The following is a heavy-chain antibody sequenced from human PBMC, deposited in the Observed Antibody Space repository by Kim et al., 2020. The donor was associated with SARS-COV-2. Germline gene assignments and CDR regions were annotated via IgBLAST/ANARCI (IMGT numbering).Heavy chain of an antibody. CDR1: GFTFSSYA. V-gene: IGHV3-23*01. Sequence: GGSLRLSCAASGFTFSSYAMSWVRQAPGKGLEWVSAISGSGGSTYYADSVKGRFTISRDNSKNTLYLQMNSLRAEDTAVYYCAKPLGYCSGGSCPYGMDVWGQGATVTVSS. CDR2: ISGSGGST. J-gene: IGHJ6*02. D-gene: IGHD2-15*01. CDR3: AKPLGYCSGGSCPYGMDV.